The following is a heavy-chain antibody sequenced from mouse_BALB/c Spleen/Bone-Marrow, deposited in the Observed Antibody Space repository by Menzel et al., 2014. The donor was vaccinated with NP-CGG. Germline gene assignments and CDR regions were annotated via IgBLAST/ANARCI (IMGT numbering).Heavy chain of an antibody. J-gene: IGHJ3*01. CDR2: IDPANGNT. V-gene: IGHV14-3*02. CDR3: ARNTQFAY. D-gene: IGHD5-1-1*01. Sequence: VQIQQSGAELVQPGASVKLSCTASGFNIKDTYMHWVKQRPEQGLEWIGRIDPANGNTKYDPKFQGKATITADTSSNTAYLQLSSLTSEDTAVYYCARNTQFAYWGQGTLVTVSA. CDR1: GFNIKDTY.